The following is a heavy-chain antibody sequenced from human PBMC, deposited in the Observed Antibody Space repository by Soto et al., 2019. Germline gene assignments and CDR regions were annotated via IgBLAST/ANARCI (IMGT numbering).Heavy chain of an antibody. V-gene: IGHV4-30-4*01. CDR1: GGSISSGDYY. J-gene: IGHJ6*02. Sequence: SETLSLTCTVSGGSISSGDYYWSWIRQPPGKGLEWIGYIYYSGSTYYNPSLKSRVTISVDTSKNQFSLKLSSVTAADTAVYYCARGHGLHRYYGMDVWGQGTTVTV. CDR3: ARGHGLHRYYGMDV. D-gene: IGHD4-4*01. CDR2: IYYSGST.